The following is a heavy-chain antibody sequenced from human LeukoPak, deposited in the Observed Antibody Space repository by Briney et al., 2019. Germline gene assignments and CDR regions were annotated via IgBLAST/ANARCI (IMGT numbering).Heavy chain of an antibody. V-gene: IGHV4-39*07. J-gene: IGHJ6*03. CDR1: GGSISTSDNY. CDR2: IHYRGST. CDR3: AIPRVVPAATPHYYYMDV. Sequence: SETLSLTCIVSGGSISTSDNYWGWIRQPPGKGLEWIGSIHYRGSTYYNPSLKSRVTMSIDRSTNQFSLKLSSVTAADTAVYYCAIPRVVPAATPHYYYMDVWGKGTTVTVSS. D-gene: IGHD2-2*01.